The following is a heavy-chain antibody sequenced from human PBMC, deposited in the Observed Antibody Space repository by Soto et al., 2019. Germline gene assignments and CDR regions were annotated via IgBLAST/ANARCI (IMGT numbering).Heavy chain of an antibody. CDR2: IYYSGST. D-gene: IGHD2-15*01. Sequence: SETLSLTCIVSGGSISSGGYYWTWIRQHPGKGLEWIGNIYYSGSTYYNPSLKSRLTISVDTSKNQFSLKLNSVIAADTAVYYCAAAPNLDFFDYWGQGTLVTVSS. V-gene: IGHV4-31*03. J-gene: IGHJ4*02. CDR3: AAAPNLDFFDY. CDR1: GGSISSGGYY.